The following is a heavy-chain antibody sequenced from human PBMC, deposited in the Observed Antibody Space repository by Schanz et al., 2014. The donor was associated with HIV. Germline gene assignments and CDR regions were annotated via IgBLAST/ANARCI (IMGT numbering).Heavy chain of an antibody. Sequence: QVQLVESGGGVVQPGRSLRLSCAASGFTFSSYGMHWVRQAPGKGLEGVAVIWYDASNKYYADSVKCRFTISRDNSKNTLYLQMNSLRAEDTAVYYCAKDPTYGDYGGDAFDTWGQGTMVTVSS. CDR1: GFTFSSYG. CDR2: IWYDASNK. D-gene: IGHD4-17*01. V-gene: IGHV3-33*06. CDR3: AKDPTYGDYGGDAFDT. J-gene: IGHJ3*02.